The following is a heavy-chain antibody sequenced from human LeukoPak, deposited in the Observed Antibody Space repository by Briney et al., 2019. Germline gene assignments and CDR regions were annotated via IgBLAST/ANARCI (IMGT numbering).Heavy chain of an antibody. Sequence: GGSLRLSCAASGFTFSSYAMSWVRQAPGKGLEWVSAISGSGGSTYYADSVKGRFTISRDNSENTLYLQMNRLRADDTAIYYCAKSTWFDYFDYWGQGTLVTVSS. CDR2: ISGSGGST. CDR3: AKSTWFDYFDY. J-gene: IGHJ4*02. D-gene: IGHD3-9*01. V-gene: IGHV3-23*01. CDR1: GFTFSSYA.